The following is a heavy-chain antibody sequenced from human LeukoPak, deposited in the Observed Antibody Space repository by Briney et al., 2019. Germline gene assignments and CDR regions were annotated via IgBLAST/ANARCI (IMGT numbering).Heavy chain of an antibody. Sequence: ASVKVSCKASGYTFTDYYMHWVRQAPGQGLEWMGWINPNSVGTNYAQKFQGRVTMTRDTSISTAYMELSRLRSDDTAVYYCARVRDLGSGWFDYWGQGTLVTVSP. CDR1: GYTFTDYY. D-gene: IGHD6-19*01. J-gene: IGHJ4*02. CDR3: ARVRDLGSGWFDY. V-gene: IGHV1-2*02. CDR2: INPNSVGT.